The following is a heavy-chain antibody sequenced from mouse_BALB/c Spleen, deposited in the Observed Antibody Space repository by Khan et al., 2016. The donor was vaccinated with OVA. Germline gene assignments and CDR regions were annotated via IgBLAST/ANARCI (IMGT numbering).Heavy chain of an antibody. CDR1: GLNIKDIY. V-gene: IGHV14-3*02. CDR2: IDPSNGNT. D-gene: IGHD6-1*01. J-gene: IGHJ2*01. Sequence: VQLQQSGAELVKSGATVKLSCTASGLNIKDIYMHWLKQWPEQGLEWIGRIDPSNGNTKFDPKFHGKSTITADTSPNTADLQLSSLTSEDTAVYYCARMSTKWGQGTPVTVSS. CDR3: ARMSTK.